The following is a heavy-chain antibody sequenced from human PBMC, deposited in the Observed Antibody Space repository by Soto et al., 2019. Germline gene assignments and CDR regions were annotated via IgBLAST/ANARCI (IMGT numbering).Heavy chain of an antibody. D-gene: IGHD1-7*01. CDR1: GLTLSTYE. CDR2: IRGGGSPI. J-gene: IGHJ4*02. Sequence: XGSLRLSCAAAGLTLSTYEMNWVRQAPGKGLEWVSYIRGGGSPILYADSVKGRFTISRDNAKNSLYLQMNSLRAEDTAIYYCASKIFGTTYFDYWGQGALVTVSS. V-gene: IGHV3-48*03. CDR3: ASKIFGTTYFDY.